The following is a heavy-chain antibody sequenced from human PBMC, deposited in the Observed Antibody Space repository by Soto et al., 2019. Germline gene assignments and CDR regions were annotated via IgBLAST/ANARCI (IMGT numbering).Heavy chain of an antibody. J-gene: IGHJ4*02. CDR3: ARDRAGYYSHFVY. D-gene: IGHD3-22*01. V-gene: IGHV1-69*13. CDR1: RGTFTNYA. CDR2: IMPFFGSG. Sequence: SVKVSCKALRGTFTNYAFSWVRQAPGQGLEWMGGIMPFFGSGNYAQKFQGRINITAEESTSSVYLELTSLRSEDTAVYYCARDRAGYYSHFVYWGQGTLVTASS.